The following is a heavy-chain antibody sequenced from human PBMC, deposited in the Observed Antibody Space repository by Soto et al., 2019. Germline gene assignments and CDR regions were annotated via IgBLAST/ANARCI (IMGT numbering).Heavy chain of an antibody. J-gene: IGHJ6*02. CDR2: IYHSGST. D-gene: IGHD1-26*01. CDR1: GGSISSGGYS. Sequence: SETLSLICAVSGGSISSGGYSWSRIRQPPGKGLEWIGYIYHSGSTYYNPSLKSRVTISVDRSKNQFSLKLSSVTAADTAVYYCARGQGSGSYLSYYYYYGMDVWGQGTTVTVSS. V-gene: IGHV4-30-2*01. CDR3: ARGQGSGSYLSYYYYYGMDV.